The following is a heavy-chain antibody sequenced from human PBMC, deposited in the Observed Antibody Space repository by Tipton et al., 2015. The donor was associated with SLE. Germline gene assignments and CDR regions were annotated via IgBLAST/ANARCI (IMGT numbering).Heavy chain of an antibody. Sequence: TLSLTCTVSGGSISGYHWSWLRQPPGKGLEWIGYISYTETTKYNPSLESRVIISVDTSKNQFSLRLSSVTAADTAMYYCARHVGVAYYYAMDVWAKGPRSSSP. CDR3: ARHVGVAYYYAMDV. V-gene: IGHV4-59*08. CDR2: ISYTETT. CDR1: GGSISGYH. J-gene: IGHJ6*02. D-gene: IGHD2-15*01.